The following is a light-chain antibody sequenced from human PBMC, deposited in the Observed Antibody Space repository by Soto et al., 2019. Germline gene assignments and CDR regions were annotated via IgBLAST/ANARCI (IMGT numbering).Light chain of an antibody. V-gene: IGKV3-20*01. Sequence: EIVLTQSPGTLSLSPGEGATLSCRASQTVSSTYLAWYQQKPGRAPSLLIHGASTRAAGIPDRFSASGSGTHFTLTINRLEPEDFAVYFCQQFGNSPYTFGQWTTVESK. J-gene: IGKJ2*01. CDR1: QTVSSTY. CDR2: GAS. CDR3: QQFGNSPYT.